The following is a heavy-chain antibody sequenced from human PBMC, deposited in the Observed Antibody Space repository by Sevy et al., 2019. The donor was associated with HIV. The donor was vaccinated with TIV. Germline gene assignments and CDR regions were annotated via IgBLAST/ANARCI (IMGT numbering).Heavy chain of an antibody. Sequence: GSLRLSCVASGFTFSDHYMEWVRQAPGKGLEWVGRTRNKADGYTTEYAASVKGRFTISRDESKNSRYVQMNSLKAEDTAVYYCATHAGIAAAGRVFGYWGQGTLVTVSS. D-gene: IGHD6-13*01. J-gene: IGHJ4*02. CDR1: GFTFSDHY. CDR2: TRNKADGYTT. CDR3: ATHAGIAAAGRVFGY. V-gene: IGHV3-72*01.